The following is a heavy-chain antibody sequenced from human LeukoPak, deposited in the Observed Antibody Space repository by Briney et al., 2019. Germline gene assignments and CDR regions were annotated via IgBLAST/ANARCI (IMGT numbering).Heavy chain of an antibody. J-gene: IGHJ4*02. V-gene: IGHV3-64*01. CDR1: GFTFSSYA. CDR2: ISSNGGST. D-gene: IGHD6-13*01. CDR3: ARAGGIAAAGVDY. Sequence: GGSLRLSCAASGFTFSSYAMHWVRQAPGKGLEYVSDISSNGGSTYYANSVKGRFTISRDNSKDTLYLQMGSLRAEDMAVYYCARAGGIAAAGVDYWGQGTLVTVSS.